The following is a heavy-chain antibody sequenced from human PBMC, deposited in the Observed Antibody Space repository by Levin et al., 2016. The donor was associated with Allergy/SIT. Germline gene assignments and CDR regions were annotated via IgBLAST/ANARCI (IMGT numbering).Heavy chain of an antibody. J-gene: IGHJ5*01. CDR1: GFNFGDYG. CDR3: AKNGGFGSGTYFHS. Sequence: GGSLRLSCAASGFNFGDYGMHWMRQAPGKGLEWVAHISNDETDRDYADDVKGRFTVSRDNSKNMLYLQMNSLRAEDSAVYYCAKNGGFGSGTYFHSWGQGTLVIVS. CDR2: ISNDETDR. D-gene: IGHD3-10*01. V-gene: IGHV3-30*18.